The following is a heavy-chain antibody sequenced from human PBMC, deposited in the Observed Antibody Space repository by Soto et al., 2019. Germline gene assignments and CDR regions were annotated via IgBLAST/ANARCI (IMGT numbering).Heavy chain of an antibody. V-gene: IGHV4-34*01. Sequence: QVQLQQWGAGLLKPSETLSLTCAVYGGSFSGYYWSWIRQPPGKGLEWIGEINHSGSTNYNPSLKSRVPISVATSKNQFSLKLSSVTAADTAVYYCARVRYCSGGSCQKYFDCWGQGTLVTVSS. CDR3: ARVRYCSGGSCQKYFDC. J-gene: IGHJ4*02. CDR2: INHSGST. CDR1: GGSFSGYY. D-gene: IGHD2-15*01.